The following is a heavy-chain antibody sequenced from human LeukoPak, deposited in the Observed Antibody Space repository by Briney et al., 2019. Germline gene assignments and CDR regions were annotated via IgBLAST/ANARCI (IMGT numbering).Heavy chain of an antibody. CDR1: GYSFTSFW. CDR3: ARSSSGYSRY. J-gene: IGHJ4*02. V-gene: IGHV5-51*01. CDR2: VYPSDSDT. D-gene: IGHD3-22*01. Sequence: GESLKISRKGSGYSFTSFWIAWVRQMPGRGLEWMGIVYPSDSDTRYSPSFQGQVTISADKSISTAYLQWSSLKASDTAMYYCARSSSGYSRYWGQGTLVTVSS.